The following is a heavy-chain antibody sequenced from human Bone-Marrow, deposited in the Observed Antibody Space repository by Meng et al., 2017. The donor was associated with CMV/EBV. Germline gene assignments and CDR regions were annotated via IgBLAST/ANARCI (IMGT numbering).Heavy chain of an antibody. V-gene: IGHV3-30*02. CDR3: AKGTGDLEKYAQDV. CDR1: GFSFSTYS. D-gene: IGHD1-14*01. CDR2: IWYDGSNK. Sequence: GGSLRLSCAASGFSFSTYSMNWVRQAPGKGLDWMSFIWYDGSNKYYADSVKGRFTISRDNSKNTLYLQMNSLRPEDTAVYYCAKGTGDLEKYAQDVWGQGTTVTVSS. J-gene: IGHJ6*02.